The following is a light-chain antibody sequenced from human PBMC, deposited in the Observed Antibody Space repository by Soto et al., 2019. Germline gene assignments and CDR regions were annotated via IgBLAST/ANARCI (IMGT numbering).Light chain of an antibody. Sequence: ETVMTQSPGTLSVSLGERATLSCRASQYITIYLAWYQQKPGQAPRLLIYDASNRATGIPARFSGSGSGTEFSLTITSLQSEDFALYYCQQYNNRPPWTFGQGTKVDI. J-gene: IGKJ1*01. CDR2: DAS. V-gene: IGKV3D-15*01. CDR1: QYITIY. CDR3: QQYNNRPPWT.